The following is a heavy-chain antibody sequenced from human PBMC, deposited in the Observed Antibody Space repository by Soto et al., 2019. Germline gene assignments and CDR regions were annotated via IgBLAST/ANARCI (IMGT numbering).Heavy chain of an antibody. V-gene: IGHV3-30-3*01. CDR1: EFTFSSYA. D-gene: IGHD4-4*01. J-gene: IGHJ6*02. CDR2: ISYDGGHK. CDR3: ARVKTDYSNPRGPFFFYGMDV. Sequence: QVQLVEPGGGVVHPERSLRLSCSASEFTFSSYAMHWVRQAPGKGLEWVAGISYDGGHKFYGDAVRCRFTISRDSSKPPVFLQMNRLRPEHTAAYYCARVKTDYSNPRGPFFFYGMDVWGQGTTVTVSS.